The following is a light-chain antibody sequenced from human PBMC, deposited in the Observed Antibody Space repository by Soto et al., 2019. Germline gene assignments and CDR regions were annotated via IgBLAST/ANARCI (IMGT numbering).Light chain of an antibody. V-gene: IGLV2-23*01. CDR2: EGN. Sequence: QSALTQPASVSGSPGQSITISCTGSYNLVSWYQQHPGKAPKLMIYEGNKRSSGVSNRFSGSKSGNTASLTISGLQAEDEADYYCCSYAGQRVVFGGGTKVTVL. J-gene: IGLJ2*01. CDR3: CSYAGQRVV. CDR1: SYNL.